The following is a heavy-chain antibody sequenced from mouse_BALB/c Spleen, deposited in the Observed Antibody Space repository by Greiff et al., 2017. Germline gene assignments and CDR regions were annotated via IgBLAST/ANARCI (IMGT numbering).Heavy chain of an antibody. D-gene: IGHD2-10*02. V-gene: IGHV5-6-5*01. CDR1: GFTFSSYA. Sequence: EVMLVESGGGLVKPGGSLKLSCAASGFTFSSYAMSWVRQTPEKRLEWVASISSGGSTYYPDSVKGRFTISRDNARNILYLHMSSLRSEDTAMYYCARGYGNFPWFAYWGQGTLVTVSA. CDR2: ISSGGST. J-gene: IGHJ3*01. CDR3: ARGYGNFPWFAY.